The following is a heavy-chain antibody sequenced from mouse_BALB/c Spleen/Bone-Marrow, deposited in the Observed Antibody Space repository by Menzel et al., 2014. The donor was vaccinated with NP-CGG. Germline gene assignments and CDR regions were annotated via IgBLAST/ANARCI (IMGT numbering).Heavy chain of an antibody. CDR2: INPGSGGT. Sequence: VQLQQSGAELVRPGTSVKVSCKASGYAFTNYLLEWVKQRPGQGLEWIGVINPGSGGTNYNEKFKSKATLTADKSSSTAYMQLSSLTSEDCAVCFCARKSQRAYDTMIYWGPETSVTVSS. CDR3: ARKSQRAYDTMIY. V-gene: IGHV1-54*01. CDR1: GYAFTNYL. D-gene: IGHD2-4*01. J-gene: IGHJ4*01.